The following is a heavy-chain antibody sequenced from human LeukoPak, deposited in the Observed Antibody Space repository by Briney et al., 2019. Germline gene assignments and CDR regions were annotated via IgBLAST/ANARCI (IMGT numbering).Heavy chain of an antibody. CDR2: INSDGSST. V-gene: IGHV3-74*01. CDR3: ASYYDFWSGYYDSGWYFDL. Sequence: GGSLRLSCAASGFTFSNYDMSWVRQAPGKGLVWVSRINSDGSSTSYADSVKGRFTISRDNAKNTLYLQMNSLRAEDTAVYYCASYYDFWSGYYDSGWYFDLWGRGTLVTVSS. CDR1: GFTFSNYD. J-gene: IGHJ2*01. D-gene: IGHD3-3*01.